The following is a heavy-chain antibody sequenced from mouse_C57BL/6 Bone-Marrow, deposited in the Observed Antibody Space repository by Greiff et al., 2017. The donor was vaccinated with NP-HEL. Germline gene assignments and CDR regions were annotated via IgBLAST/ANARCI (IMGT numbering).Heavy chain of an antibody. CDR2: IYPGGGYT. CDR3: ARSGSYFDY. V-gene: IGHV1-63*01. D-gene: IGHD3-2*02. J-gene: IGHJ2*01. Sequence: QVQLKESGAELVRPGTSVKMSCKASGYTFTNYWIGWAKQRPGHGLEWIGDIYPGGGYTNYNEKFKGKATLTADKSSSTAYMQFSSLTSEDSAIYYCARSGSYFDYWGQGTTLTVSS. CDR1: GYTFTNYW.